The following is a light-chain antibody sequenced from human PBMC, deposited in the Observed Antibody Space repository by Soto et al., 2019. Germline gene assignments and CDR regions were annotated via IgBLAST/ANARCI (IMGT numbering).Light chain of an antibody. J-gene: IGKJ1*01. Sequence: EIVLTQSPATLSLSPGERATLSCRASQSVSSYLAWYQQKRGQAPRLLISDASNRATGIPARFSGSGSGTDFTLTISSLEPEDFAVYYCQQRSNWPTFGQGTKVDIK. CDR3: QQRSNWPT. CDR1: QSVSSY. V-gene: IGKV3-11*01. CDR2: DAS.